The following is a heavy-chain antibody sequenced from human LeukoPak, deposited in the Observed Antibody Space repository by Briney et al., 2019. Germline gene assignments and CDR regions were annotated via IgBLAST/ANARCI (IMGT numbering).Heavy chain of an antibody. Sequence: GGSLRLSCAASGFAFSSYAVHWVRQAPGKGLECVAVISHDGSKKYYADFVKGRFTISRDNSKNTLYLHMNSLIPEDTAVYFCAKDWKFYYVSGSFFPDNWGQVTLVTVSS. J-gene: IGHJ4*02. CDR3: AKDWKFYYVSGSFFPDN. D-gene: IGHD3-10*01. CDR2: ISHDGSKK. CDR1: GFAFSSYA. V-gene: IGHV3-30*04.